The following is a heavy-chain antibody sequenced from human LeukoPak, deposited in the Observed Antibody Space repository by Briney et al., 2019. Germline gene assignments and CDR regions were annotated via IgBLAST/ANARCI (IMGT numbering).Heavy chain of an antibody. CDR3: ARGGGYSYGPFDY. V-gene: IGHV3-74*01. CDR2: VNSDESTT. J-gene: IGHJ4*02. Sequence: GGSLRLSCAASGFTFSNYWMHWVRQAPGKGLVWVSHVNSDESTTSYADSVKGRFTISRDNAKNTLSLQMNSLRAEDTAVYYCARGGGYSYGPFDYWGQGTLVTVSS. CDR1: GFTFSNYW. D-gene: IGHD5-18*01.